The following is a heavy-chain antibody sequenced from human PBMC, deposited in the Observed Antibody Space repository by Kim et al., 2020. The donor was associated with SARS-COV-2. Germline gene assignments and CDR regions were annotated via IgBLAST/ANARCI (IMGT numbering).Heavy chain of an antibody. J-gene: IGHJ6*04. D-gene: IGHD2-2*02. V-gene: IGHV1-69*04. CDR2: IIPILGIA. Sequence: SVKVSCKASGGTFSSYAISWVRQAPGQGLEWMGRIIPILGIANYAQKFQGRVTITADKSTSTAYMELSSLRSEDTAVYYCARAHCSSTSCYKVHGDVWGKGTTVTVSS. CDR1: GGTFSSYA. CDR3: ARAHCSSTSCYKVHGDV.